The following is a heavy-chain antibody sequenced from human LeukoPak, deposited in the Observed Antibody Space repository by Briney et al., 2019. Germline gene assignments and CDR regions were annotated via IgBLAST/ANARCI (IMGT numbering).Heavy chain of an antibody. V-gene: IGHV1-8*01. CDR1: GYTFTSYD. J-gene: IGHJ5*02. CDR3: ARAGKRITMVRGVVYWFDP. CDR2: MDPNSGNT. D-gene: IGHD3-10*01. Sequence: ASVKASCKASGYTFTSYDINWVRQATGQGLEWMGWMDPNSGNTGYAQKLQGRVTMTRNTSISTAYMELSSLRSEDTAVYYCARAGKRITMVRGVVYWFDPWGQGTLVTVSS.